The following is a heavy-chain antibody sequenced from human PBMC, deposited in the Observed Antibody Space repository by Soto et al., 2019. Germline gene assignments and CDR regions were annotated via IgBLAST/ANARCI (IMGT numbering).Heavy chain of an antibody. J-gene: IGHJ6*02. Sequence: GGSLRLSCSASGFTFSSYAMHWVRQAPGKGLEYVSAISSNGGSTYYADSVKGRFTISRDNSKNTLYLQMSSLRAEDTAVYYCLLGGYFSGGSCYFRNYYGMYVWGQGTTVTVSS. V-gene: IGHV3-64D*08. CDR2: ISSNGGST. D-gene: IGHD2-15*01. CDR1: GFTFSSYA. CDR3: LLGGYFSGGSCYFRNYYGMYV.